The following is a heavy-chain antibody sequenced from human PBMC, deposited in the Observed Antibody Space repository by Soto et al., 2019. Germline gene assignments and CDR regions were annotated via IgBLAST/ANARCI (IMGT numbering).Heavy chain of an antibody. D-gene: IGHD2-15*01. V-gene: IGHV1-18*01. CDR1: GYTFTSYG. CDR2: ISAYNGNT. J-gene: IGHJ5*02. CDR3: ARSSDIVVVVAAGNNWFDP. Sequence: ASVKVSCKASGYTFTSYGISWVRQAPGQGLEWMGWISAYNGNTNYAQKRQGRVTMTTDTSTSTAYMELRSLRSDDTAVYYCARSSDIVVVVAAGNNWFDPWGQGTLVTVSS.